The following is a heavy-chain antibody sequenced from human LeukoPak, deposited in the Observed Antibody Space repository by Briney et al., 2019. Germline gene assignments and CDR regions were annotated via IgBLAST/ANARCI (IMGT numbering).Heavy chain of an antibody. J-gene: IGHJ1*01. V-gene: IGHV4-34*01. CDR2: INHSGST. CDR3: ARRLVVPAAIYFQH. D-gene: IGHD2-2*01. Sequence: NTSETLSLTCAVYGGSFSGYYWSWIRQPPGKGLEWIGEINHSGSTNYNPSLKSRVTISVDTSKNQFSLKLSSVTAADTAVYYCARRLVVPAAIYFQHWGQGTLVTVSS. CDR1: GGSFSGYY.